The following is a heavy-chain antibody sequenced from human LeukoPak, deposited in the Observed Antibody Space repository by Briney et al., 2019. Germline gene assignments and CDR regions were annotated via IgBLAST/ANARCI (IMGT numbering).Heavy chain of an antibody. Sequence: GGSLRLACAASGFTFGSYWMSWVRQAPGKGLEWVANIKQDGSEKYYVDSVKGRFTISRDNAKNSLYLQMNSLRAEDTAVYYCAKDQGLGDTAMVIDYWGQGTLVTVSS. CDR3: AKDQGLGDTAMVIDY. V-gene: IGHV3-7*03. J-gene: IGHJ4*02. D-gene: IGHD5-18*01. CDR2: IKQDGSEK. CDR1: GFTFGSYW.